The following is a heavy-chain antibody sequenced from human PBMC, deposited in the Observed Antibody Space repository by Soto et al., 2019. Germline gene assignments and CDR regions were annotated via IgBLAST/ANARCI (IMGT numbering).Heavy chain of an antibody. CDR1: GGSISSGGYY. CDR2: IYYSGST. CDR3: ARSTGYGVVYYFDY. V-gene: IGHV4-31*03. Sequence: SETLSLTCTVSGGSISSGGYYWSWIRQHPGKGLEWIGYIYYSGSTYYNPSLKSRVTISVDTSKNQFSLKLSSVTAADTAVYYCARSTGYGVVYYFDYWGQGTLVTVSS. D-gene: IGHD4-17*01. J-gene: IGHJ4*02.